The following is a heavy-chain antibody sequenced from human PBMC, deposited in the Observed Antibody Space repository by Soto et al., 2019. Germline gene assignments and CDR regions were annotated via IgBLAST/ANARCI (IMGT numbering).Heavy chain of an antibody. J-gene: IGHJ3*02. D-gene: IGHD2-15*01. Sequence: PGGSLRLSCAASGFTVSSSYMSWVRQAPGKGLEWVSVIYSGGSTYYADSVKGRFTISRDNSKNTLYLQMNSLRAEDTAVYYCDRYCSGGSGYRDAFDIWGQGTMVTVSS. CDR1: GFTVSSSY. CDR2: IYSGGST. V-gene: IGHV3-53*01. CDR3: DRYCSGGSGYRDAFDI.